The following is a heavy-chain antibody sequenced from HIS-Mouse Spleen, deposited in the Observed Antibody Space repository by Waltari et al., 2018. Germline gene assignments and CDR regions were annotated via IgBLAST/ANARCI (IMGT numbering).Heavy chain of an antibody. D-gene: IGHD3-3*01. CDR2: INPKSGGT. J-gene: IGHJ4*02. Sequence: QVQLVQSGAEVKKPGASVKVSCKASGYTFTGYYMHWVRQAPGQGLEWRGWINPKSGGTEYEQKFQGRVTMTRDTSISTAYMELSRLRSDDTAVYYCARVYYDFWSGYYYWGQGTLVTVSS. CDR3: ARVYYDFWSGYYY. V-gene: IGHV1-2*02. CDR1: GYTFTGYY.